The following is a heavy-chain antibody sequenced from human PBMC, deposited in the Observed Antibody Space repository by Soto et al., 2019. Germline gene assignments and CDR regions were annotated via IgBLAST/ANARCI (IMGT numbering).Heavy chain of an antibody. J-gene: IGHJ4*02. CDR3: TTDSGYSGYDGVDY. V-gene: IGHV3-15*01. D-gene: IGHD5-12*01. CDR1: GFTFSSHA. Sequence: GGSLRLSCAVSGFTFSSHAMGWLRQAPGKGLEWVGRIKSKTDGGTTDYAAPVKGRFTISRDDSKNTLYLQMNSLKTEDTAVYYCTTDSGYSGYDGVDYWGQGTLVTVSS. CDR2: IKSKTDGGTT.